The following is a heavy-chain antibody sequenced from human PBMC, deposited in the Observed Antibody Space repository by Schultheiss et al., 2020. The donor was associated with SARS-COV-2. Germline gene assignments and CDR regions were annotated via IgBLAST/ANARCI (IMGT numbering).Heavy chain of an antibody. CDR2: TYYSGST. J-gene: IGHJ2*01. D-gene: IGHD5-12*01. CDR3: ARGLRAWYFDL. V-gene: IGHV4-31*03. Sequence: SGPTLVKPTQTLTLTCTFSGFSLSTSGVGVGWIRQPPGKALEWLGYTYYSGSTYYNPSLKSRVTISVDTSKNQFSLKLSSVTAADTAVYYCARGLRAWYFDLWGRGTLVTVSS. CDR1: GFSLSTSGVG.